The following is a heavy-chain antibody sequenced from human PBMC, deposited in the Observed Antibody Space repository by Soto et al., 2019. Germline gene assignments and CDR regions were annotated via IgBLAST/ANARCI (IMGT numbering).Heavy chain of an antibody. CDR1: GFTFSSRW. J-gene: IGHJ4*02. CDR3: TRDSGYGFDY. Sequence: PGGSLRLSCATSGFTFSSRWLHWVRQAPGRELVWVSRINGDGGTTIYADSVKSRFTISRDNAKTTLYLHMSSLRAEDTAVYYCTRDSGYGFDYWGQGTLGTVSS. V-gene: IGHV3-74*01. CDR2: INGDGGTT. D-gene: IGHD6-25*01.